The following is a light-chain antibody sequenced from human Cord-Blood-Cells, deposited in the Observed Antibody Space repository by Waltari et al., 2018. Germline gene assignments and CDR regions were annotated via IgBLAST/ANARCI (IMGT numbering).Light chain of an antibody. CDR1: QSVSSY. J-gene: IGKJ1*01. Sequence: IVLTQSPATLSLSPGERAHLACRASQSVSSYLAWYQQKPGQAPRLLIYEASNRATGIPARFSGSGSGTDFTLTISSLEPEDFAVYYCQQRSNWPWTFGQGTKVEIK. V-gene: IGKV3-11*01. CDR3: QQRSNWPWT. CDR2: EAS.